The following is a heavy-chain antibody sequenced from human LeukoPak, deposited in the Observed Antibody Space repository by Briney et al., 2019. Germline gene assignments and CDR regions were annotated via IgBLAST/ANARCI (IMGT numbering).Heavy chain of an antibody. CDR2: IYTSGST. D-gene: IGHD2-15*01. V-gene: IGHV4-61*02. CDR1: GGSISSGSYY. CDR3: AREVVAAATAFDP. J-gene: IGHJ5*02. Sequence: PSETLSLTCTVSGGSISSGSYYWSWIQQPAGKGLECIGRIYTSGSTNYNPSLKGRVTISVDTSKNQFSLKLSSVTAADTAVYYCAREVVAAATAFDPWGQGTLVTVSS.